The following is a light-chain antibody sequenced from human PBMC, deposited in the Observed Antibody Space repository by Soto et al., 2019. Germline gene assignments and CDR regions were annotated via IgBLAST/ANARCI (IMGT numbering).Light chain of an antibody. CDR3: QPFGSSPLT. Sequence: EIVLTQSPGTLSLSPGERATLSCRASQTISSSYLAWYQQKPGQAPRLLIYGAPSRATGIPDRFSGSGSGTDFTLTISSLEPEDFAVYYCQPFGSSPLTFGGGTKVEIK. V-gene: IGKV3-20*01. J-gene: IGKJ4*01. CDR2: GAP. CDR1: QTISSSY.